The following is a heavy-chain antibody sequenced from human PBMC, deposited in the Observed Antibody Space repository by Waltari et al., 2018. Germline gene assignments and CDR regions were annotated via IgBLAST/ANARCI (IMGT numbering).Heavy chain of an antibody. Sequence: QVQLVQSGAEVKKPGSSVKVSCKASGGTFSSYAISWVRQAPGQGLEWMGGILPILGKANYAQKFQGRVTITADKSTSTAYMELSSLRSEDTAVYYCAREIGPAAIHPFIYGMDVWGQGTTVTVSS. CDR3: AREIGPAAIHPFIYGMDV. D-gene: IGHD2-2*02. V-gene: IGHV1-69*10. CDR1: GGTFSSYA. J-gene: IGHJ6*02. CDR2: ILPILGKA.